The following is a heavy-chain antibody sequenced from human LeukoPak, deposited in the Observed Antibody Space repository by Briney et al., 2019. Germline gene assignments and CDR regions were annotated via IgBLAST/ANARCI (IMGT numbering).Heavy chain of an antibody. V-gene: IGHV3-30*18. Sequence: GGSLRLSCTASKFTFSHYGMQWVRQAPGKGLEWVAVISSDGSIKVYADSVRGRFTLSRDNSINTVDLQMNSLRAEDTAVYYCVKEYHSRGFGAYFDYWGQGTLVTVSS. CDR3: VKEYHSRGFGAYFDY. CDR2: ISSDGSIK. D-gene: IGHD3-3*01. J-gene: IGHJ4*02. CDR1: KFTFSHYG.